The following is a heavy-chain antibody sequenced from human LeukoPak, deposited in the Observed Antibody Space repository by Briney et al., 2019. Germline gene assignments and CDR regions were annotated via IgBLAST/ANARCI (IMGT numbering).Heavy chain of an antibody. J-gene: IGHJ6*02. V-gene: IGHV3-11*01. CDR1: GFTFSDYY. Sequence: PGGSLRLSCAASGFTFSDYYMSWIRQAPGKGLEWVSYISSSGSTIYYADSVKGRFTISRDNAKNSLYLQMNSLRAEDTAVYYCARESVTMVRGVNRDTYYYYGMDVWGQGTTVTVSS. D-gene: IGHD3-10*01. CDR3: ARESVTMVRGVNRDTYYYYGMDV. CDR2: ISSSGSTI.